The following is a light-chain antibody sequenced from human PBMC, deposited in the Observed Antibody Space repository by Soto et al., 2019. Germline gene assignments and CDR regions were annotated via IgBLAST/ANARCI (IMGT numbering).Light chain of an antibody. J-gene: IGKJ4*01. CDR1: QSISSW. CDR3: QQCHSYSLT. CDR2: KAS. V-gene: IGKV1-5*03. Sequence: DIQMTQSPSTLSASVGDRVTITCRASQSISSWLAWYQQKPGKAPKLLIYKASSLEGGVPSRFSGSGSGTDFTVTISSLHPDDFATYYCQQCHSYSLTFGGGTKVDIK.